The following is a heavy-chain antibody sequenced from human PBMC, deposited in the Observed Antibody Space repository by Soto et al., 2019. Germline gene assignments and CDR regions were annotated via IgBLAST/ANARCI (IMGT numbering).Heavy chain of an antibody. Sequence: PSETLSLTCAVSGGSISSGGYSWSWIRQPPGKGLEWIGYIYHSGSTYYNPSLKSRVTISVDRSKNQFSLKLSSVTAADTAVYYCARAFSGGRETPGYSSSWYAGPDYSSSGMDVWGKGTTVTVSS. V-gene: IGHV4-30-2*01. D-gene: IGHD6-13*01. CDR2: IYHSGST. J-gene: IGHJ6*04. CDR1: GGSISSGGYS. CDR3: ARAFSGGRETPGYSSSWYAGPDYSSSGMDV.